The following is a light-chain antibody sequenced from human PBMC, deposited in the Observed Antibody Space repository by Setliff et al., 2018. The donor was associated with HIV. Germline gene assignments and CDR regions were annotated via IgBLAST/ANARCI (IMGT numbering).Light chain of an antibody. V-gene: IGLV2-14*03. Sequence: ALAQPASLSGSPGQSITIPCTGTTSDIGGYNFVSWYQQHPGKAPKLLIYAVTKRPSGVSARFSASKSGNTASLTISGLQDEDEADYYCNSYTSRSTFIFGGGTKVTVL. CDR1: TSDIGGYNF. J-gene: IGLJ2*01. CDR3: NSYTSRSTFI. CDR2: AVT.